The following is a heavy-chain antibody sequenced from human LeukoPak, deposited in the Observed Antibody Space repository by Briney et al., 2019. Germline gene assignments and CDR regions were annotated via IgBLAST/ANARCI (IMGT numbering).Heavy chain of an antibody. CDR1: GFKFSNYW. Sequence: GGSLRLSCAASGFKFSNYWMTWVRQAPGKGLGWVASINEEGTETYYVDSVKGRFTISRDNAKNSLSLQMNSLGAEDTAVYCCARAEWQLPAEIDYWGQGTLVTVSS. CDR2: INEEGTET. CDR3: ARAEWQLPAEIDY. J-gene: IGHJ4*02. D-gene: IGHD1-26*01. V-gene: IGHV3-7*01.